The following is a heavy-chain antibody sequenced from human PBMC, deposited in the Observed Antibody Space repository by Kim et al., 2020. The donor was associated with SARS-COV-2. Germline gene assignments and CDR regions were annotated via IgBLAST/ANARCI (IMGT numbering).Heavy chain of an antibody. Sequence: KYYADSWKGRLTISRDNSKHTLYLQMNSLRAEDTAVYYCARVVSHYYGMDVWGQGTTVTVSS. V-gene: IGHV3-33*01. CDR2: K. J-gene: IGHJ6*02. D-gene: IGHD2-2*01. CDR3: ARVVSHYYGMDV.